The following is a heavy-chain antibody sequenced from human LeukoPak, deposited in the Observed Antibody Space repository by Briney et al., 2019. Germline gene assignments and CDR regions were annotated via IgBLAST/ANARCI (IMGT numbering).Heavy chain of an antibody. J-gene: IGHJ4*02. Sequence: HPGGSLRLSCAASGFTFSSYSMNWVRQAPGKGLELVSLISWDGGSTYYADSVKGRFTISRDNSKNSLYLQMNSLRAEDTAVYYCARDPLSSSSFDLWGQGTLVTVSS. CDR3: ARDPLSSSSFDL. V-gene: IGHV3-43*01. CDR1: GFTFSSYS. D-gene: IGHD6-13*01. CDR2: ISWDGGST.